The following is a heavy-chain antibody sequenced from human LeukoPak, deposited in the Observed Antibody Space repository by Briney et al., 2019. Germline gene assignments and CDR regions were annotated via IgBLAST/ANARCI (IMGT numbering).Heavy chain of an antibody. D-gene: IGHD2-15*01. V-gene: IGHV3-48*03. Sequence: GGSLRLSCAASGFTFSSYEMNWVRQAPGKGLEWVSYISSSGSTIYYADSVKGRFTISRDNAKNSLYLQMNSLRAEDTAVYYCARDLRYCSGGSCPYYYCYMDVWGKGTTVTISS. J-gene: IGHJ6*03. CDR2: ISSSGSTI. CDR3: ARDLRYCSGGSCPYYYCYMDV. CDR1: GFTFSSYE.